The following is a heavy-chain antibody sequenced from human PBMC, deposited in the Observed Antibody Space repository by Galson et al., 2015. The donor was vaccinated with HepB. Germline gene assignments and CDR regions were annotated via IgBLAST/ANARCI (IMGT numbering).Heavy chain of an antibody. V-gene: IGHV3-53*01. CDR1: GFTVITNY. Sequence: SLRLSCAASGFTVITNYMRWVRQAPGKGLEWVSIIYIGGYRSYASSVQGRVPISRDNSKNTVYLQMNSLRAEDTAVYYCARATSGGYCSRTSCYYFDYWGQGALVTVSS. CDR3: ARATSGGYCSRTSCYYFDY. D-gene: IGHD2-2*01. J-gene: IGHJ4*02. CDR2: IYIGGYR.